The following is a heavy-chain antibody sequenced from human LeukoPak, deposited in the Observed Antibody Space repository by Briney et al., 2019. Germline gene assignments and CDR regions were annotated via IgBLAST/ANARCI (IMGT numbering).Heavy chain of an antibody. J-gene: IGHJ4*02. V-gene: IGHV3-74*01. Sequence: GGSLRLSCETAGFTFSSYVMHWVRRTPGKGLVWVSRISHDGIISYADSVKGRFTISRDNAKNTLILQMSSLRVEDTAVYYCARGWVYKIDYWGRGTLVTVSS. CDR2: ISHDGII. CDR1: GFTFSSYV. CDR3: ARGWVYKIDY. D-gene: IGHD1-1*01.